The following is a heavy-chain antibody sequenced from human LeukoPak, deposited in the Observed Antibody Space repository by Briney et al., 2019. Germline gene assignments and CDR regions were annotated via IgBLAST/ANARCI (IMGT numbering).Heavy chain of an antibody. CDR2: LSHSGSS. J-gene: IGHJ3*02. CDR3: ARARYANAWYAFDI. V-gene: IGHV4-59*02. D-gene: IGHD2-2*01. Sequence: SETLSLTCTVSGGSVSSYYWSWIRRPPGRGLEWIAYLSHSGSSDSNPSLTSRVTTLVDTSKNQFSLKLTSVTAADTAAYYCARARYANAWYAFDIWGHGTMVTVSS. CDR1: GGSVSSYY.